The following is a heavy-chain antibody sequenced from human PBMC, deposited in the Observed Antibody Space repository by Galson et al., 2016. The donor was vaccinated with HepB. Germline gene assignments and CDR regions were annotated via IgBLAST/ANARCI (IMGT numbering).Heavy chain of an antibody. CDR2: ISYSGTA. CDR1: GVAARTNY. V-gene: IGHV4-59*02. Sequence: SETLSLTCSVSGVAARTNYWSWVRHLPGKGLEWLGYISYSGTADYNPSLKSRVSISMDKSKNQVSLKLNSTTAADTAVYYCARNDVLKVFHGMDVWGPGTTVTVSS. CDR3: ARNDVLKVFHGMDV. J-gene: IGHJ6*02. D-gene: IGHD6-6*01.